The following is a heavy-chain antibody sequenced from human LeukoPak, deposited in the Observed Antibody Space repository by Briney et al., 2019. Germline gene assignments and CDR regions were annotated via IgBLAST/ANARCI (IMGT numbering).Heavy chain of an antibody. CDR3: AKKVGLVSAPLYYFDV. V-gene: IGHV3-23*01. D-gene: IGHD5/OR15-5a*01. CDR1: GFTFSSYA. Sequence: PGGSLRLSYAASGFTFSSYAMSWVRQAPGKGLEWVSAISGPGGSWDYADSVKGRFTISRDNSKNTLFLQMNSLRAEDTAIYYCAKKVGLVSAPLYYFDVWGQGTLVTVSS. CDR2: ISGPGGSW. J-gene: IGHJ4*02.